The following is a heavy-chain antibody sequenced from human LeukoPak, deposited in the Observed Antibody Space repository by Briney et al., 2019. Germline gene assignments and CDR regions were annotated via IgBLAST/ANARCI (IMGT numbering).Heavy chain of an antibody. J-gene: IGHJ4*02. V-gene: IGHV1-2*02. CDR2: INPNSGGT. CDR3: ARDLGYCSGGSCYPTAYYFDY. Sequence: ASVKVSCKASGYTSTGYYMHWVRQAPGQGLEWMGWINPNSGGTNYAQKFQGRVTTTGDTSISTAYMELSRLRSDDTAVYYCARDLGYCSGGSCYPTAYYFDYWGQGTLVTVSS. D-gene: IGHD2-15*01. CDR1: GYTSTGYY.